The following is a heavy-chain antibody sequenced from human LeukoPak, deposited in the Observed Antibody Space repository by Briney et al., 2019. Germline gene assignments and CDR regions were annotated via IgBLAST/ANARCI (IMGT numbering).Heavy chain of an antibody. CDR1: GFTFSSYA. J-gene: IGHJ4*02. Sequence: GGSLRLSCAASGFTFSSYAMSWVRQAPGKGLEWVSAISGSGGSTYYADSVKGRFTISRDNSKNTLYLQMNSLRAEDTAVYYCAKAFLLNPDTMVRGDTFDYWGQGTLVTVSS. CDR3: AKAFLLNPDTMVRGDTFDY. D-gene: IGHD3-10*01. V-gene: IGHV3-23*01. CDR2: ISGSGGST.